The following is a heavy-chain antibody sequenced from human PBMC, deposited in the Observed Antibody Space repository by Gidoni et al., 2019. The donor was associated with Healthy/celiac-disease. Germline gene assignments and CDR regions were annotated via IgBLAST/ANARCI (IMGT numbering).Heavy chain of an antibody. CDR1: GGSISSYY. CDR3: AREGGVWERWFDP. J-gene: IGHJ5*02. V-gene: IGHV4-59*01. Sequence: QVQLQESGPGLVKPSENLSLTCTVSGGSISSYYWSWIRQPPGKGLEWIGYIYYSGSTNYNPSLKSRVTISVDTSKNQFSLKLSSVTAADTAVYYCAREGGVWERWFDPWGQGTLVTVSS. D-gene: IGHD1-1*01. CDR2: IYYSGST.